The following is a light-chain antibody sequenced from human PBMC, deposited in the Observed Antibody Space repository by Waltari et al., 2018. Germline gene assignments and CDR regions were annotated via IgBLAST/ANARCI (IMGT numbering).Light chain of an antibody. CDR1: SSNVGNSP. CDR2: DQS. J-gene: IGLJ3*02. V-gene: IGLV1-51*01. Sequence: QSVLTQPPSVSAAPGQQVTISCSGSSSNVGNSPVSWYQHVPGTAPKVLLYDQSKRPSGIPARCSGSKSGTSATLGITGLQTGDEADYYCGTWDTSLIAGVFGGGTKLTVL. CDR3: GTWDTSLIAGV.